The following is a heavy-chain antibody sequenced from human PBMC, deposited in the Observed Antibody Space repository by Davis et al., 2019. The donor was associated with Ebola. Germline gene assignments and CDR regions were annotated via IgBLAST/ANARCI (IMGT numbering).Heavy chain of an antibody. J-gene: IGHJ6*02. Sequence: AASVKVSCKASGGPFRSDGISWVRQAPGQGLEWMGRIIPIVGIANYAPKFQGRVTITADKSTSTATMEVNSLRSEDTAVYYCERGGTWKLDYGMDVWGQGTTVTVSS. D-gene: IGHD1-1*01. CDR2: IIPIVGIA. V-gene: IGHV1-69*04. CDR1: GGPFRSDG. CDR3: ERGGTWKLDYGMDV.